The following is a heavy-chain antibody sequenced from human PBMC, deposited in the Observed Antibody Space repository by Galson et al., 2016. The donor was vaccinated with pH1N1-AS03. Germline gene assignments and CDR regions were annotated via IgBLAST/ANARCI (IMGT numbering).Heavy chain of an antibody. CDR2: IRDSGGST. J-gene: IGHJ4*02. CDR3: AKGVGATEGLFDY. Sequence: SLRLSCAASGFTFSNYAMSWVRQAPGKGLEWVSGIRDSGGSTYYAESVKGRFTISRDNSKNTLYLQMNSLRAEDTAVYYCAKGVGATEGLFDYWGPGTLVTVSS. D-gene: IGHD4/OR15-4a*01. V-gene: IGHV3-23*01. CDR1: GFTFSNYA.